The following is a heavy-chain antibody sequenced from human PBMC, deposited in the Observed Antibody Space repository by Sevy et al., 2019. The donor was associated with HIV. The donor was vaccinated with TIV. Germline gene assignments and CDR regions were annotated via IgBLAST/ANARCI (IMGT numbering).Heavy chain of an antibody. D-gene: IGHD2-15*01. CDR2: VKQDGSVK. V-gene: IGHV3-7*01. Sequence: GGSLRLSCAASGFTFSSYWMNWVRQAPGKGLEWVASVKQDGSVKYYVGSVKGRFTISRDNAKNSLYLQMNSLRAEDTAVYYCACWSSGGFDYWGQGTLVTVSS. CDR1: GFTFSSYW. CDR3: ACWSSGGFDY. J-gene: IGHJ4*02.